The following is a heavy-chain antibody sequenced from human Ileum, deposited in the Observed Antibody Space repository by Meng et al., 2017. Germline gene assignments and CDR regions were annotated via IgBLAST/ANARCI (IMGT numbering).Heavy chain of an antibody. CDR3: ARYRSGSSDY. D-gene: IGHD6-19*01. CDR2: IWFDGSKT. Sequence: EHLGGSGGGWVQPGTSREPSLSASGLSFRSYGMHWVRQAPGKGLEWVAVIWFDGSKTYYADSVKGRFTVSRDNSKNTLYLQMNSLRADDTAVYYCARYRSGSSDYWGPGTLVTVSS. J-gene: IGHJ4*02. CDR1: GLSFRSYG. V-gene: IGHV3-33*01.